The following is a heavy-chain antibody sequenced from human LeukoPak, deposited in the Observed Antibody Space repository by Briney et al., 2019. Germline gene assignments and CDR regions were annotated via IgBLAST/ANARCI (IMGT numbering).Heavy chain of an antibody. CDR3: ARIPTAAHGGNYVDY. CDR1: GGSISSGGYY. V-gene: IGHV4-31*03. J-gene: IGHJ4*02. CDR2: IYYSGST. Sequence: SQTLSLTCTVSGGSISSGGYYWSWVRQHPGKGLEWIGYIYYSGSTYYNPSLKSRVTISVDTSKNQFSLKLSSVTAADTAVYYCARIPTAAHGGNYVDYWGQGTLVTVSS. D-gene: IGHD4-23*01.